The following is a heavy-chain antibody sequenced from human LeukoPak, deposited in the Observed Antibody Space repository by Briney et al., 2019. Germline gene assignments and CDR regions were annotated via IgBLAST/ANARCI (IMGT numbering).Heavy chain of an antibody. J-gene: IGHJ6*02. CDR1: GYTFTSYY. Sequence: ASVKVSCKASGYTFTSYYMHWVRDAPGQGLEWMGVINPSGGSTSYAQKFQGRVTMTRDTSTSTGYMELSSLRSEDTAVYYCARDSLPPPDSSSAQYYYYGMDVWGQGTTVTVSS. D-gene: IGHD6-13*01. V-gene: IGHV1-46*01. CDR2: INPSGGST. CDR3: ARDSLPPPDSSSAQYYYYGMDV.